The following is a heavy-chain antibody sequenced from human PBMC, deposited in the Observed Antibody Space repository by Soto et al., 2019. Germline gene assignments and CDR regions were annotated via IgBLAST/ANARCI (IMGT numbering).Heavy chain of an antibody. J-gene: IGHJ4*02. V-gene: IGHV4-59*01. D-gene: IGHD6-13*01. CDR2: VYNSGST. CDR1: GRSISSNY. CDR3: ARYRREAVAGYTLDN. Sequence: SETLSLTCTVSGRSISSNYWTWIRQPPGKGLEWIGYVYNSGSTNYNPSLKSRVTISEDTSKSQFSLKVNSMTAADTAVYYCARYRREAVAGYTLDNWGQGILVTVSS.